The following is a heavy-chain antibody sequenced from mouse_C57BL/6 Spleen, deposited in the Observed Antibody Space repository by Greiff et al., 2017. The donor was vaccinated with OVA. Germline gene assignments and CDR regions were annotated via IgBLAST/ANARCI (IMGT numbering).Heavy chain of an antibody. Sequence: EVKLMESGPGLVKPSQSLSLTCSVTGYSITSGYYWNWIRQFPGNKLEWMGYISYDGSNNYNPSLKNRISITRDTSKNQFFLKLNSVTTEDTATYYCAIYYGYSNWYFDVWGTGTTVTVSS. V-gene: IGHV3-6*01. J-gene: IGHJ1*03. D-gene: IGHD2-2*01. CDR3: AIYYGYSNWYFDV. CDR2: ISYDGSN. CDR1: GYSITSGYY.